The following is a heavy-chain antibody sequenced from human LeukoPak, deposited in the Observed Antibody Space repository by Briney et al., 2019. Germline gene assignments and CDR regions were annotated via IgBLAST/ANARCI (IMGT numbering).Heavy chain of an antibody. J-gene: IGHJ4*02. V-gene: IGHV3-48*03. CDR2: ISSSGSTI. Sequence: GGSLRLSCAASGFTFSSYEMNWVRQAPGKGLDWVSYISSSGSTIYYADSVKGRFTISRDNDKKSLYLQMNSLRVEDTAVYYCAREGYSPYWGQGTLVTVSS. CDR1: GFTFSSYE. D-gene: IGHD1-26*01. CDR3: AREGYSPY.